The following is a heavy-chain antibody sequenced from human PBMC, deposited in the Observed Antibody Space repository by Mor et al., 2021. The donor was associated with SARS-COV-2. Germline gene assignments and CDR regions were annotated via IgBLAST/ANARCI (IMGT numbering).Heavy chain of an antibody. J-gene: IGHJ3*02. Sequence: LEWVSLIHSTGNTNYADSVEGRFTISRDNSQNTLYLQMNSLRAEDTAVYYCAKEFTGAPRAFDIWGQGTMVTVSS. D-gene: IGHD1-26*01. CDR2: IHSTGNT. CDR3: AKEFTGAPRAFDI. V-gene: IGHV3-66*01.